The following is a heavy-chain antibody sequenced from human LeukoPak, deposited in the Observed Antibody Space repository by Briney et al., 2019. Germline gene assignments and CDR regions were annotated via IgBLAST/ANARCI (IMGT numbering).Heavy chain of an antibody. CDR1: GYSISSGYY. CDR2: IYHSGST. J-gene: IGHJ4*02. CDR3: ASSDYYGSGSLDY. Sequence: SETLSLTCTVSGYSISSGYYWGWIRQPPGKGLEWIGSIYHSGSTYYNPSLKSRVTISVDKSKNQFSLKLSSVTAADTAVYYCASSDYYGSGSLDYWGQGTLVTVSS. V-gene: IGHV4-38-2*02. D-gene: IGHD3-10*01.